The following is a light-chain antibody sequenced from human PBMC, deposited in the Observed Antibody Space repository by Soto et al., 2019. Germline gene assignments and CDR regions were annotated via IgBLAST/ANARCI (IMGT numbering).Light chain of an antibody. J-gene: IGKJ4*01. Sequence: DIQMTQSPSTLSASVGDRVTITCRASQSISSWLAWYQGKPGKAPKLLIYDASSLESGVPSRFSGSGSGTEFTLTISSLQPDDFATYYCQQYNSYPLTFGGGTKVDI. CDR1: QSISSW. CDR2: DAS. CDR3: QQYNSYPLT. V-gene: IGKV1-5*01.